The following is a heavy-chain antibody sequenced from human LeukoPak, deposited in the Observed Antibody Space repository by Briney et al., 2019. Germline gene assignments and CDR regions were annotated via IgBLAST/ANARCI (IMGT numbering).Heavy chain of an antibody. V-gene: IGHV3-20*04. J-gene: IGHJ6*03. CDR3: AKGAGANGGTFHHPFYIDV. CDR2: INWIGGST. CDR1: GFTFDDYA. D-gene: IGHD4-23*01. Sequence: GGSLRLSCAASGFTFDDYAMSWVRQAPGKGLEWVSGINWIGGSTAYADSVKGRFTISRDNAKSSLYLQMNSLRAEDTALYYCAKGAGANGGTFHHPFYIDVWGKGTTVTVSS.